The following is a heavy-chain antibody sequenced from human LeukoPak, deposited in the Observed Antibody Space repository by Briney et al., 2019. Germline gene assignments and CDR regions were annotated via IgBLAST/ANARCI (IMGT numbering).Heavy chain of an antibody. J-gene: IGHJ6*03. CDR2: INPNSGGT. CDR3: ARGIGSSWYGVWYYYYYMDV. V-gene: IGHV1-2*02. CDR1: GYTFTGYY. Sequence: GASVKVSCKASGYTFTGYYMHWVRQAPGQGLGWMGWINPNSGGTNYAQKFQGRVTMTRDTSISTAYMELSRLRSDDTAVYYCARGIGSSWYGVWYYYYYMDVWGKGTTVTISS. D-gene: IGHD6-13*01.